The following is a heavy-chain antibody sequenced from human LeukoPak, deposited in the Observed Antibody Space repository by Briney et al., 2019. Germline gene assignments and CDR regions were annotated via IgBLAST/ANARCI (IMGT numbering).Heavy chain of an antibody. Sequence: PGGSLRLSCAASGFTFSSYWMHWVRQAPGKGLEWVSAISGSGGSTYYADSVKGRFTISRDNSKNTLYLQMNSLRAEDTAVYYCAKDPHFSINYYYYYMDVWGKGTTVTVSS. D-gene: IGHD1-14*01. CDR1: GFTFSSYW. CDR3: AKDPHFSINYYYYYMDV. J-gene: IGHJ6*03. V-gene: IGHV3-23*01. CDR2: ISGSGGST.